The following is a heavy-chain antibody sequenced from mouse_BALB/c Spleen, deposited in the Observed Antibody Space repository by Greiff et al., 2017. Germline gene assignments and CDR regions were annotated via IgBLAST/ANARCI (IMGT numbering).Heavy chain of an antibody. CDR2: ISSGSSTI. V-gene: IGHV5-17*02. D-gene: IGHD2-3*01. J-gene: IGHJ2*01. Sequence: EVQRVESGGGLVQPGGSRKLSCAASGFTFSSFGMHWVRQAPEKGLEWVAYISSGSSTIYYADTVKGRFTISRDNPKNTLFLQMTSLRSEDTAMYYCARSGGYYVHFDYWGQGTTLTVSS. CDR3: ARSGGYYVHFDY. CDR1: GFTFSSFG.